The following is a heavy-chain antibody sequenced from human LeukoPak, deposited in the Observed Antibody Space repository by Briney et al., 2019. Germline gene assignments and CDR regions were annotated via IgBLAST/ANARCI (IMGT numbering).Heavy chain of an antibody. J-gene: IGHJ4*02. V-gene: IGHV3-30*10. CDR1: GFTFSNYA. D-gene: IGHD3-10*01. CDR2: ISSGGTYE. CDR3: ARDSTYYYDSGSSGPHYFDN. Sequence: GKSLRLSCAASGFTFSNYAMHWVRQAPGKGLEWVSLISSGGTYEYYTDSVKGRFTISRDNSKNTLYLQLNSLRAEGTAVYYCARDSTYYYDSGSSGPHYFDNWGQGTLVTVSS.